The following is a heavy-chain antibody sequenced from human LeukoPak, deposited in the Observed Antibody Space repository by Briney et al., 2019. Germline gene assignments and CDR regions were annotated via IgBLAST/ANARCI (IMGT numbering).Heavy chain of an antibody. V-gene: IGHV3-7*01. CDR3: ARCPWGYDSSGYEKYNWFDP. D-gene: IGHD3-22*01. J-gene: IGHJ5*02. CDR2: IKQDGSEK. Sequence: GGSLRLSCAASGFTFSSYWMSWVRQAPGKGLEWVANIKQDGSEKYYVDSVKGRFTISRDNAKNSLYLQMNSLRAEDTAVYYCARCPWGYDSSGYEKYNWFDPWGQGTLVTVSS. CDR1: GFTFSSYW.